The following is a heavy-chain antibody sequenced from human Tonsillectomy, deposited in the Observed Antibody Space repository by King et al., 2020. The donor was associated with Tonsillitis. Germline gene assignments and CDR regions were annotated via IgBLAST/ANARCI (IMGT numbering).Heavy chain of an antibody. CDR1: GFTFDDYA. V-gene: IGHV3-9*01. J-gene: IGHJ4*02. Sequence: VQLVESGGGLVQPGRSLRLSCAASGFTFDDYAMHWVRQAPGKGLEWVSGISWNSGSFGYAESVKGRFTISRDNAKNSLYLQMNSLRAEDTALYYCAKDRGIAAAGGFDYWGQGTLVTVSS. CDR2: ISWNSGSF. CDR3: AKDRGIAAAGGFDY. D-gene: IGHD6-13*01.